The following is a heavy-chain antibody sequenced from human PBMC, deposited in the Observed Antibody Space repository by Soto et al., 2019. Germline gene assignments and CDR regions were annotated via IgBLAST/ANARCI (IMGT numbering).Heavy chain of an antibody. CDR3: TKSRRGILMVYGFGGMDV. CDR1: GFTFSNAW. V-gene: IGHV3-15*01. D-gene: IGHD2-8*01. J-gene: IGHJ6*02. CDR2: IKSKTDGGTT. Sequence: PGGSLRLSCAAFGFTFSNAWMSWVRQAPGKGLEWVGRIKSKTDGGTTDYAAPVKGRFTISRDSSSSTLCLQMNNLRGEDTAVYFCTKSRRGILMVYGFGGMDVWGQGTTVTVSS.